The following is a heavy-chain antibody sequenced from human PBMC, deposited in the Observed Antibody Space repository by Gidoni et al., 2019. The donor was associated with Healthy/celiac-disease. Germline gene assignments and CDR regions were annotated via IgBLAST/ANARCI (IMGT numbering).Heavy chain of an antibody. CDR3: ARDFGYSYGYPDYFQH. V-gene: IGHV3-74*01. J-gene: IGHJ1*01. Sequence: EVQLVESGGGLVQPGGSLRLSCAASGFTVSSYWMHWVRQAPGKGLVWVSRINSDVSSTSYADSVKGRFTISRDNAKNTLYLQMNSLRAEDTAVYYCARDFGYSYGYPDYFQHWGQGTLVTVSS. CDR2: INSDVSST. CDR1: GFTVSSYW. D-gene: IGHD5-18*01.